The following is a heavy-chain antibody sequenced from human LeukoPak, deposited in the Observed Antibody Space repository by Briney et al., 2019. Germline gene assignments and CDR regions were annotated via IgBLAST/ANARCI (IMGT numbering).Heavy chain of an antibody. J-gene: IGHJ3*02. CDR2: IYYSGST. D-gene: IGHD3-22*01. CDR1: GGSISSYY. V-gene: IGHV4-59*08. CDR3: ARRFYDSSGYLPKADAFDI. Sequence: SETLSLTCTVSGGSISSYYWSWIRQPPGKGLEWIGYIYYSGSTNYNPSLKSRVTISVDTSKNQFSLKLSSVTAADTAVYYCARRFYDSSGYLPKADAFDIWGQGTMVTVSS.